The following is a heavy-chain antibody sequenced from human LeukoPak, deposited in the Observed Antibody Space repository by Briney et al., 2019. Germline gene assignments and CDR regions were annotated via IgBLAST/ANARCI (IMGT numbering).Heavy chain of an antibody. CDR1: GGSISSGDFY. V-gene: IGHV4-30-4*02. Sequence: PSETLSLTCTVSGGSISSGDFYWSWIRQPPGKGLEWIGYIYYSGSTFYNPSLKSRLTISVDTSKNQFSLKLSSVTAADTAVYYCARWDVLRFTFDYWGQGTLVTVSS. CDR2: IYYSGST. CDR3: ARWDVLRFTFDY. J-gene: IGHJ4*02. D-gene: IGHD3-3*01.